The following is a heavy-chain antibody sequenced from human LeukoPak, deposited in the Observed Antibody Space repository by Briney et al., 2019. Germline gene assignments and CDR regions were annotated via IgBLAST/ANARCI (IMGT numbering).Heavy chain of an antibody. CDR2: ISGSGGST. V-gene: IGHV3-23*01. CDR3: AKDLRSYDSSGSDDAFDI. Sequence: PGGSLRLSCAASGFTFSSYAMSWVRQAPGKGLEWVSAISGSGGSTYYADSVKGRFTISRDNSKNTLYLHMNSLRAEDTAVYYCAKDLRSYDSSGSDDAFDIWGQGTMVTVSS. D-gene: IGHD3-22*01. J-gene: IGHJ3*02. CDR1: GFTFSSYA.